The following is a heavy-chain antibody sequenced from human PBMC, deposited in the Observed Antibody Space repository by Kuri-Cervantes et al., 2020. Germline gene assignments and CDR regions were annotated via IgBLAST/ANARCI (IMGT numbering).Heavy chain of an antibody. J-gene: IGHJ1*01. D-gene: IGHD6-13*01. V-gene: IGHV1-8*01. Sequence: ASVKVSCKASGYTFTSYDINWVRQATGQGLEWMGWMNPNSGNTGYAQKFQGRVTMTRNTSISTAYMELSSLRSEDTAVYYCARDSSSWYIIGYFQHWGQGTLVTVSS. CDR2: MNPNSGNT. CDR1: GYTFTSYD. CDR3: ARDSSSWYIIGYFQH.